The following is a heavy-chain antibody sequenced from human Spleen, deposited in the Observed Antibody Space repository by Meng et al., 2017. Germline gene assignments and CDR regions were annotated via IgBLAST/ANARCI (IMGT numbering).Heavy chain of an antibody. CDR1: GFNFTRAW. Sequence: EVLLVELGGGLVKPGGSLRLSCEASGFNFTRAWMNWVRQAPGKGLEWVGRVKSRTDGGTIDYAAPVKGRFTISRDDSENTFYLQMNSLKTEDTAVYYCTGHIDYWGQGTLVTVSS. CDR3: TGHIDY. CDR2: VKSRTDGGTI. V-gene: IGHV3-15*01. J-gene: IGHJ4*02.